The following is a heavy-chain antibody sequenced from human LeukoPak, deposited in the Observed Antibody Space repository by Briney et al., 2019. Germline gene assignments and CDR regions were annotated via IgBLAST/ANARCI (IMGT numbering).Heavy chain of an antibody. V-gene: IGHV3-23*01. J-gene: IGHJ4*02. CDR1: GFTFSTYA. CDR3: AKAPVGHCSGAFCYHFDS. Sequence: GGSLRLSCAASGFTFSTYAMSWVRQTPGKGLEWVAAVSGDNPGTYHANSVKGRFTISRDNSKNTLHLQMSGLRAEDTARYYCAKAPVGHCSGAFCYHFDSWGQGTLVTVSS. CDR2: VSGDNPGT. D-gene: IGHD2-15*01.